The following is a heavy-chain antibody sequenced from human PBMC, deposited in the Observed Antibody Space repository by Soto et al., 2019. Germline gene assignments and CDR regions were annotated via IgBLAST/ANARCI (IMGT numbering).Heavy chain of an antibody. J-gene: IGHJ4*02. CDR1: CGSISSSSYY. CDR3: ARERGYCSGGSCPVDY. CDR2: IYYSGST. V-gene: IGHV4-39*02. D-gene: IGHD2-15*01. Sequence: QLQLQESGPGLVKPSETLSLTCTVSCGSISSSSYYWGWIRQPPAKGLEWIGSIYYSGSTYYNPFLKSRVTISVDTSKNQFSMKLSSVTAADTALYYCARERGYCSGGSCPVDYWGQGTLVTVSS.